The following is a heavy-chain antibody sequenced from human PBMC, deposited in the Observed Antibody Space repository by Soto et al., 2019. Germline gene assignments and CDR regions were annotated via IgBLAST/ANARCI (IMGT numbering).Heavy chain of an antibody. V-gene: IGHV3-30*03. CDR1: GFTFSSYG. CDR2: ISYDGSNK. D-gene: IGHD3-22*01. J-gene: IGHJ4*02. CDR3: ASQRTYYYDSSGYYHDY. Sequence: PGGSLRLSCAASGFTFSSYGMHWVRQAPGKGLEWVAVISYDGSNKYYADSVKGQFTISRDNSKNTLYLQMNSLRAEDTAVYYYASQRTYYYDSSGYYHDYWRQGTLVTVSS.